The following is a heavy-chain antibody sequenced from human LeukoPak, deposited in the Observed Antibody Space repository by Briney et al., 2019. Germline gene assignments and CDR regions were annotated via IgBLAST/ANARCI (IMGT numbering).Heavy chain of an antibody. Sequence: PGGSLRLSCAASGFTFSTYAFHWVRRAPGTGLEWVAVISSDGGNKIYADSVKGRFTISRDNSKNTLFLQMNSLRTEDTAVYYCARDPMADFDYWGQGTLVTVSS. CDR3: ARDPMADFDY. CDR1: GFTFSTYA. J-gene: IGHJ4*02. CDR2: ISSDGGNK. D-gene: IGHD2-8*01. V-gene: IGHV3-30*04.